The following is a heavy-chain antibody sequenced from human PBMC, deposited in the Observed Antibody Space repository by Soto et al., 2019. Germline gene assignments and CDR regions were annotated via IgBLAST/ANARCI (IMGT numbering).Heavy chain of an antibody. CDR1: GFTFSSYS. Sequence: GGSLRLSCAASGFTFSSYSMNWVCQAPGKGLEWVSYISSSSSTIYYADSVKGRFTISRDNAKNSLYLQMNSLRAEDTAVYYCAREHCSSTSCLNVFDYWGQGTLVTVSS. CDR2: ISSSSSTI. CDR3: AREHCSSTSCLNVFDY. D-gene: IGHD2-2*01. J-gene: IGHJ4*02. V-gene: IGHV3-48*01.